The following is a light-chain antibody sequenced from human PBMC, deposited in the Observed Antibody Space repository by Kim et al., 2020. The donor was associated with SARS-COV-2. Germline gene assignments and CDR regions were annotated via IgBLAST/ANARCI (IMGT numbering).Light chain of an antibody. V-gene: IGLV3-19*01. CDR2: GTN. Sequence: ALGQSVRLTCPGDRLRRFYASCYQQKSGQAPVLFIYGTNYRPSGIPDRVSGSRSRNSASLTITGAQAADEADSYCHSRDSSHNPLFGGGPQLTVL. CDR3: HSRDSSHNPL. J-gene: IGLJ3*02. CDR1: RLRRFY.